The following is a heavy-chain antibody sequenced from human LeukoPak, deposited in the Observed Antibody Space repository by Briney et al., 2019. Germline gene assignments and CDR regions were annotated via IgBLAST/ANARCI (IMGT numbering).Heavy chain of an antibody. J-gene: IGHJ3*02. Sequence: PGGSLRLSCAASGFTFSSYGMHWVRQAPGKGLEWVAFIRYDGSNKYYADSVKGRFTISRDNSKNTLYLQMNSLRAEDTAVYYCARGSSWLTLDAFDIWGQGTMVTVSS. CDR3: ARGSSWLTLDAFDI. CDR2: IRYDGSNK. D-gene: IGHD6-13*01. V-gene: IGHV3-30*02. CDR1: GFTFSSYG.